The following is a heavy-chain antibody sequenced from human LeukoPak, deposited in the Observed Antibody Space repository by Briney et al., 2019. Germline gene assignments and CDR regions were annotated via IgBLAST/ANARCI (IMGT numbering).Heavy chain of an antibody. J-gene: IGHJ4*02. Sequence: KPSETLSLTCAVYGGSFSGYYWSWIRQPPGKGLEWIGEINHSGSTNYNPSLKSRVTKSVDTSKNQFSLKLSSVTAADTAVYYCARQYQLLYGIDYWGQGTLVTVSS. V-gene: IGHV4-34*01. CDR3: ARQYQLLYGIDY. D-gene: IGHD2-2*02. CDR1: GGSFSGYY. CDR2: INHSGST.